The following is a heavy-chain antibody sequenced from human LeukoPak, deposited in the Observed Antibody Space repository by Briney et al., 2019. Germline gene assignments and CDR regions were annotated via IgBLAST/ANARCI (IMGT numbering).Heavy chain of an antibody. CDR2: INPNSGGT. V-gene: IGHV1-2*04. CDR1: GYTFTGYY. D-gene: IGHD4-17*01. Sequence: ASVKVSCKASGYTFTGYYMHWVRQAPGQGLEWMGWINPNSGGTNYAQKFQGWVTMTRDTSISTAYMELSRLRSDDTAVYYCARVSGDYGDYFDAFDIWGQGIMVTVSS. J-gene: IGHJ3*02. CDR3: ARVSGDYGDYFDAFDI.